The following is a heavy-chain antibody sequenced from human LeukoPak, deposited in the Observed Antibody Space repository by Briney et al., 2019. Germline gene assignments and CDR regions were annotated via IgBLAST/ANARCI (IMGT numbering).Heavy chain of an antibody. CDR3: ARNDSSGYFDY. J-gene: IGHJ4*02. CDR2: VYHSGST. CDR1: DYSISSGNY. Sequence: SETLSLTCAVSDYSISSGNYWGWIRQPPGKGLGWIGSVYHSGSTHYSPSLKSRVTISVDTSKNQFSLKLGSVTAADTAVYYCARNDSSGYFDYWGQGTLVTVSS. D-gene: IGHD3-22*01. V-gene: IGHV4-38-2*01.